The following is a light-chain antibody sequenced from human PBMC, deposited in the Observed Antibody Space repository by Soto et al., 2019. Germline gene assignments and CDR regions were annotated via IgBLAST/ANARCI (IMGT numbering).Light chain of an antibody. V-gene: IGLV2-23*01. CDR2: EGN. CDR3: CSYAGSSTYV. J-gene: IGLJ1*01. CDR1: SSDVGSYNL. Sequence: QSALTQPASVSGSPGQSITISCTGTSSDVGSYNLVSWYQQHPGKAPKLMIYEGNKRPSGVSNRFSGSKSGNTASLTISGLQAEDEADYYCCSYAGSSTYVFGPGTKV.